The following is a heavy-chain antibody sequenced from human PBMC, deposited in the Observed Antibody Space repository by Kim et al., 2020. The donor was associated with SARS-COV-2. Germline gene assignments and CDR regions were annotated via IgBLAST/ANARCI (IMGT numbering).Heavy chain of an antibody. J-gene: IGHJ4*02. V-gene: IGHV3-15*01. CDR1: GFTFSDVW. Sequence: GGSLRLSCAVSGFTFSDVWMSWVRQAPGKGLEWVGRIKSKNDGGTVDYAAAVKGRFTISRDDSKNMLFLEMNSLKNDDTGVYYCTTRISYWPRGYWGQGTLVTVSS. D-gene: IGHD2-21*01. CDR2: IKSKNDGGTV. CDR3: TTRISYWPRGY.